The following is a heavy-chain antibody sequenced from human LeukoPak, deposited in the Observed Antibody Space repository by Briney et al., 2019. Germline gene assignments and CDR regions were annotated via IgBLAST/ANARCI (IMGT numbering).Heavy chain of an antibody. J-gene: IGHJ4*02. CDR2: ISYDESNK. CDR1: GFTFNTYA. CDR3: ARAGTRGHYFDY. V-gene: IGHV3-30*14. Sequence: GRSLRLSCVASGFTFNTYAMHWVRQAPGRGLEWVAVISYDESNKYYADSVKGRFTISRDNSKNTLYLQMNSLRAEDTAVYYCARAGTRGHYFDYWGQGTLVTVSS.